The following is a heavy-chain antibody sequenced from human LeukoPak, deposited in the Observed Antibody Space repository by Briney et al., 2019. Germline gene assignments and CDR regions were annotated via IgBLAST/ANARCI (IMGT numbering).Heavy chain of an antibody. D-gene: IGHD6-19*01. J-gene: IGHJ6*03. CDR3: AKGGNSGRTYYYYYMDV. V-gene: IGHV3-23*01. Sequence: GGSLRLSCAASGFTFSSYGMSWVRQAPGEGLEWVSSISGSGGSTYYADSVKGRFTISRDSSKNTAYLQMNGLRAEDTAVYYCAKGGNSGRTYYYYYMDVWGKGTTVTVSS. CDR2: ISGSGGST. CDR1: GFTFSSYG.